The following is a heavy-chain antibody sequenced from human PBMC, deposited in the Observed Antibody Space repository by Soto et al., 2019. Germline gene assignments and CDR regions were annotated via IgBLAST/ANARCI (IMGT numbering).Heavy chain of an antibody. CDR1: GGSFSGYY. J-gene: IGHJ6*03. Sequence: SETLSLTCAVYGGSFSGYYWSWIRQPPGKGLEWIGEINHSGSTNYNPSLKSRVTISVVTSKNQFSLKLSSVTAADTAVYYCARGRYDFWSGSGHYYMDVWGKGTTVTVSS. D-gene: IGHD3-3*01. CDR3: ARGRYDFWSGSGHYYMDV. V-gene: IGHV4-34*01. CDR2: INHSGST.